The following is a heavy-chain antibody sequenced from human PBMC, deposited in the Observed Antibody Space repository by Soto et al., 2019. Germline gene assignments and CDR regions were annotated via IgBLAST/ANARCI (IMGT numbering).Heavy chain of an antibody. CDR2: INYDGYS. J-gene: IGHJ6*02. D-gene: IGHD3-10*01. V-gene: IGHV4-59*08. CDR1: GGYMTNYY. Sequence: QLQLQESGTGLVKPSETLSLTCTVSGGYMTNYYCSWFRQPPGKGLEWLGYINYDGYSAYNLSLKRRVTLSLDASTTHITLSLQSVTATDTAMYYCARLGFGPLNGIGDVCGPGTTVSVSS. CDR3: ARLGFGPLNGIGDV.